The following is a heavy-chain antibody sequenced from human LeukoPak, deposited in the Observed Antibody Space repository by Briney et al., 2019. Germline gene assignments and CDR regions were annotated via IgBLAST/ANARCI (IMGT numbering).Heavy chain of an antibody. J-gene: IGHJ3*02. CDR2: IYSGGST. V-gene: IGHV3-53*04. CDR3: ARARYYDSSGYSYDAFDI. CDR1: GFTVSSNY. Sequence: PGGSLRLSCAASGFTVSSNYMSWVRQAPGKGLEWVSVIYSGGSTYYADSVKGRFTTSRHNSKNTLYLQMNSLRAEDTAVYYCARARYYDSSGYSYDAFDIWGQGTMVTVSS. D-gene: IGHD3-22*01.